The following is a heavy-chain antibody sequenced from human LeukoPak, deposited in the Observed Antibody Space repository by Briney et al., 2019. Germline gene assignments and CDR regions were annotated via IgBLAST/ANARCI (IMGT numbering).Heavy chain of an antibody. CDR2: INSDGSST. Sequence: GGSLGLSCAASGFTFSSYWMHWVRQAPGKGLVWVSRINSDGSSTSYADSVKGRFTISRDNAKNTPYLQMNSLRAEDTAVYYCARRIAAATSPYYYYMDVWGKGTTVTVSS. V-gene: IGHV3-74*01. D-gene: IGHD6-13*01. CDR1: GFTFSSYW. J-gene: IGHJ6*03. CDR3: ARRIAAATSPYYYYMDV.